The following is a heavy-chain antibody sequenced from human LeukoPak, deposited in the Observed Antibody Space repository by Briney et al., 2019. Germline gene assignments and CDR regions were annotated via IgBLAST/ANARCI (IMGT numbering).Heavy chain of an antibody. D-gene: IGHD6-13*01. Sequence: PSETLSLTCSVSGGSISTYYWSWIRQPPGRGLEWIGYNYNRGTTNYNPSLKSRVTISVDRSKNQFSLSLTSVTAADTAVYYCARERASAGPHFEHWGRGILVTVSS. CDR1: GGSISTYY. CDR2: NYNRGTT. V-gene: IGHV4-59*01. CDR3: ARERASAGPHFEH. J-gene: IGHJ4*02.